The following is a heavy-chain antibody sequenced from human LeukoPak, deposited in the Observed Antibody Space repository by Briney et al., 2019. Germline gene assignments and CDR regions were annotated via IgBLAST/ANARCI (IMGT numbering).Heavy chain of an antibody. Sequence: GGSLRLSCAASGFTFSSDWMSWGREAPGKGVEGVAHINQDRSEKYYVDSVKSRFTISRDNDKKSLYLQMNSLRAEDRAVYFCAKRERGYFDWLSYWGQGALVTVSS. CDR3: AKRERGYFDWLSY. V-gene: IGHV3-7*03. CDR2: INQDRSEK. D-gene: IGHD3-9*01. J-gene: IGHJ4*02. CDR1: GFTFSSDW.